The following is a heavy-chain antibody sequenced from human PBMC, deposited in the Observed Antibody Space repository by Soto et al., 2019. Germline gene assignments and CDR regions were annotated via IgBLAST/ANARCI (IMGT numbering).Heavy chain of an antibody. V-gene: IGHV3-74*01. D-gene: IGHD1-26*01. Sequence: GGSLRLSCAASGFTFSSYWMHWVRQAPGKGLVWVSRINSDGSSTSYADSVKGRFTISRDNAKNTLYLQMNSLRAEDTAVYYCARVRQYSGSYYSHYYYGMDVRGPAPTVTLSS. CDR3: ARVRQYSGSYYSHYYYGMDV. CDR2: INSDGSST. J-gene: IGHJ6*02. CDR1: GFTFSSYW.